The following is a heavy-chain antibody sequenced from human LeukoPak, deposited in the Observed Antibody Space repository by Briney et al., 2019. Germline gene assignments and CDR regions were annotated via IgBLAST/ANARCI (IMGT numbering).Heavy chain of an antibody. J-gene: IGHJ5*02. CDR3: ARGANSGSYLNWFDP. Sequence: GSLRLSCAASGFTFSNYDMNWVRQPPGKGLEWIGSIYYSGSTYHNPSLKSRVTISVDTSKNQFSLKLSSVTAADTAVYYCARGANSGSYLNWFDPWGQGTLVTVSS. CDR1: GFTFSNYD. D-gene: IGHD1-26*01. CDR2: IYYSGST. V-gene: IGHV4-39*01.